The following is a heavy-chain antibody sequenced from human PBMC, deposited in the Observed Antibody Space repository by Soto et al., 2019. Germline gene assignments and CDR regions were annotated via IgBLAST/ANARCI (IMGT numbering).Heavy chain of an antibody. D-gene: IGHD3-22*01. CDR2: IYYSGST. V-gene: IGHV4-31*03. CDR3: ARSYDSSGYYFLGY. Sequence: QVQLQESGPGLVKPSQTLSLTCTVSGGSISSGGYYWSWIRQHPGKGLEWIGYIYYSGSTYYNPSLKSRVTISVATSKNQFSLKLSSVTAADTAVYYCARSYDSSGYYFLGYWGQGTLVTVSS. CDR1: GGSISSGGYY. J-gene: IGHJ4*02.